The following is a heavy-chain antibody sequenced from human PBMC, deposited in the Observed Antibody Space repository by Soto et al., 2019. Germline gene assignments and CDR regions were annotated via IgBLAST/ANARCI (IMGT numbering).Heavy chain of an antibody. CDR2: ISYDGSNK. J-gene: IGHJ6*02. Sequence: GGSLRLSCAASGFTFSSYAMHWVRQAPGKGLEWVAVISYDGSNKYYADSVKGRFTTSRDNSKNTLYLQMSSLRAEDTAVYYCAKDLTYYDILTGYLPRYYYYGMDVWGQGTTVTVSS. D-gene: IGHD3-9*01. CDR3: AKDLTYYDILTGYLPRYYYYGMDV. CDR1: GFTFSSYA. V-gene: IGHV3-30*04.